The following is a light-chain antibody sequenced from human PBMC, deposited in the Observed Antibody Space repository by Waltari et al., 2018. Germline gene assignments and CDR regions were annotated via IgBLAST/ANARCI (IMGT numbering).Light chain of an antibody. CDR2: GAS. V-gene: IGKV1-39*01. CDR3: QQSFSSPWT. Sequence: DIQMTQSPSSLSASIGDTITVTCRASQNIRTYLNWYQQKPAKAPKLLIFGASSLPRGVPSRFSGSASGTEFTLTITNLQPDDFATYFCQQSFSSPWTFDQGTTV. J-gene: IGKJ1*01. CDR1: QNIRTY.